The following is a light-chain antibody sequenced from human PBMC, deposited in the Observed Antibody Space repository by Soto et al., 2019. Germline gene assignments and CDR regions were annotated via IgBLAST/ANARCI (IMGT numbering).Light chain of an antibody. Sequence: SSELTQPPSVSVSPGQTASITCSGDKLGDKYACWYQQKPGQSPVLVIYQDSKRPSGIPERFSGSNSGNTATLTISGTQAMDEADYYCQAWDSSTAFYVFGTGPTVTVL. J-gene: IGLJ1*01. CDR1: KLGDKY. V-gene: IGLV3-1*01. CDR3: QAWDSSTAFYV. CDR2: QDS.